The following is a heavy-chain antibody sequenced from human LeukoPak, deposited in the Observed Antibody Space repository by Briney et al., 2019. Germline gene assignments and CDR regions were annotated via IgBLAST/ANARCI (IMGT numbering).Heavy chain of an antibody. CDR1: GGSISSSSYY. V-gene: IGHV3-66*01. Sequence: PSETLSLTCTVSGGSISSSSYYWGWIRQPPGKGLEWVSIISSAGTTYYADSVKGRFTISRDNSKNTVYLQVNSLRDEDTAVYYCARDLEAANTYYFDYWGQGTMVTVSS. CDR3: ARDLEAANTYYFDY. CDR2: ISSAGTT. J-gene: IGHJ4*02. D-gene: IGHD6-13*01.